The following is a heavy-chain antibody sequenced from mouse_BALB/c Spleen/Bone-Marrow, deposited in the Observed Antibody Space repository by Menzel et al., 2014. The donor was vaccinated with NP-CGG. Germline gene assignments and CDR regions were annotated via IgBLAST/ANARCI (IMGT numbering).Heavy chain of an antibody. CDR2: IWSDGST. V-gene: IGHV2-6*02. D-gene: IGHD2-12*01. CDR3: ARSSPTTWAMDY. Sequence: VHLVESGPGLVAPSQSLSITCTVSGFSLTSYGVHWVRRPPGKGLEWLVVIWSDGSTTYNSALKSRLSISKDNSKSQVFLKMNSLQTDDTAMYYCARSSPTTWAMDYWGQGTSVTVSS. CDR1: GFSLTSYG. J-gene: IGHJ4*01.